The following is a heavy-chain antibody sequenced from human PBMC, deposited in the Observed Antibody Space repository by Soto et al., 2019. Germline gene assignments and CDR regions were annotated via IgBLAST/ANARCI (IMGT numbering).Heavy chain of an antibody. V-gene: IGHV5-10-1*01. J-gene: IGHJ5*02. CDR1: GYSFTSYW. Sequence: GESLKISCKGSGYSFTSYWISWVRQMPGKGLEWMGRIDPSDSYTNYSPSFQGHVTISADKSISTAYLQWSSLKASDTAMYYCARLVTRYCSGGSCRLGWFDPWGQGTLVTVSS. D-gene: IGHD2-15*01. CDR2: IDPSDSYT. CDR3: ARLVTRYCSGGSCRLGWFDP.